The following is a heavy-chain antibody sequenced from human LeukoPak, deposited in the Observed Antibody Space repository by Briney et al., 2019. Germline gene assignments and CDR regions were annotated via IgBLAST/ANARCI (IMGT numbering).Heavy chain of an antibody. CDR1: GYTFSGYY. Sequence: ASVKVSCKASGYTFSGYYMHWVRQAPGQGLEWMGWLSPKSGATKYARKFQGRVTLTRDLSLNTAYMELSSLTSDDTAVYYCARDTYGGSYFPLPYWGQGALVTVSS. D-gene: IGHD1-26*01. CDR3: ARDTYGGSYFPLPY. J-gene: IGHJ4*02. CDR2: LSPKSGAT. V-gene: IGHV1-2*02.